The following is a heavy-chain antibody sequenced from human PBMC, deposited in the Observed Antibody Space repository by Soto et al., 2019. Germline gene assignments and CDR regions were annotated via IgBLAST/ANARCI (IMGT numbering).Heavy chain of an antibody. V-gene: IGHV4-34*01. D-gene: IGHD3-22*01. CDR3: ARVFLGYYYDSSGYYFDY. Sequence: SETLSLTCAVYGGSFRGYYWSWIRQPPGKGLEWIGEINHSGSTNYNPSLKSRVTISVDTSKNQFSLKLSSVTAADTAVYYCARVFLGYYYDSSGYYFDYWGQGTLVTVPQ. CDR1: GGSFRGYY. CDR2: INHSGST. J-gene: IGHJ4*02.